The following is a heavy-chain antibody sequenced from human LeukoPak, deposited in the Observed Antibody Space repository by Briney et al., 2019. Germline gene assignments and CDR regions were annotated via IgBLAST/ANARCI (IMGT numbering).Heavy chain of an antibody. J-gene: IGHJ5*02. CDR1: GGSISSYY. CDR2: IYYSGST. Sequence: SETLSLTCTVSGGSISSYYWSWIRQPPGKGLEWLGYIYYSGSTNYNPSLKSRVTISVDTSKNQFSLKLSSVTAADTAVYYCARGNHYDSSGYYDHWGQGTLVTVSS. CDR3: ARGNHYDSSGYYDH. V-gene: IGHV4-59*01. D-gene: IGHD3-22*01.